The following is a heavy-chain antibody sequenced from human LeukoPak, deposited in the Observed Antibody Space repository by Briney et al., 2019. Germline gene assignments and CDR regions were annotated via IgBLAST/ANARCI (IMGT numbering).Heavy chain of an antibody. Sequence: LETLSLTCAVYGGSFSGYYWSWIRQPPGKGLEWIGEINHSGSTNYNPSLKSRVTISVDTSKNQFSLKLSSVTAADTAVYYCARGGVGRRWLQFKYYFDYWGQGTLVTVSS. CDR3: ARGGVGRRWLQFKYYFDY. CDR2: INHSGST. D-gene: IGHD5-24*01. J-gene: IGHJ4*02. V-gene: IGHV4-34*01. CDR1: GGSFSGYY.